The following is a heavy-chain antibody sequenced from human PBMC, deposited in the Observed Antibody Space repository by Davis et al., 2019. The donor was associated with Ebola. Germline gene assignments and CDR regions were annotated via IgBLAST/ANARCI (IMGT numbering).Heavy chain of an antibody. D-gene: IGHD3-3*01. CDR1: GGSISSYYW. CDR3: ARNGDYWSSYPFDY. Sequence: TLSLTCTVSGGSISSYYWSWIRQPPGKALEFLALIYWDDDKRYGPSLRSRLTVTKDTSKTQVVLTMTNVDPVDTATYYCARNGDYWSSYPFDYWGRGTLVTVSS. CDR2: IYWDDDK. J-gene: IGHJ4*02. V-gene: IGHV2-5*05.